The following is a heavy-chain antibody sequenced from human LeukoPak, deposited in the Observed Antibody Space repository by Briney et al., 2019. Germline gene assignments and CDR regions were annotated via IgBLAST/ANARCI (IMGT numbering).Heavy chain of an antibody. V-gene: IGHV1-69*13. D-gene: IGHD3-9*01. J-gene: IGHJ4*02. CDR2: IIPIFGTA. CDR3: ARAVYYDILTGYFETFDY. Sequence: SVKVSCKASGYTFTGYGISWVRQAPGQGLEWMGGIIPIFGTANYAQKFQGRVTITADESTSTAYMELSSLRSEDTAVYYCARAVYYDILTGYFETFDYWGQGTLVTVSS. CDR1: GYTFTGYG.